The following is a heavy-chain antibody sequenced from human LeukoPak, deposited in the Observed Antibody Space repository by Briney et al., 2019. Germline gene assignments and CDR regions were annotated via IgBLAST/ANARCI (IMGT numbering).Heavy chain of an antibody. D-gene: IGHD3-22*01. CDR3: ARASYDRSGYYRIDI. Sequence: VVPLRLSCAASGLTYCSYEMNWVREARGKRLEGVMYISSTGNSIYYADSVEGRFTISRDNAKSSLYLQMNSLRAEDTAVYYCARASYDRSGYYRIDIWGQGTMVTVSS. J-gene: IGHJ3*02. V-gene: IGHV3-48*03. CDR1: GLTYCSYE. CDR2: ISSTGNSI.